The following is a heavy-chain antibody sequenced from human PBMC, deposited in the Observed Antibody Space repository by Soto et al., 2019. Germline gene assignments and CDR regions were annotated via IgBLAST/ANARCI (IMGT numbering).Heavy chain of an antibody. Sequence: PSETLSLTCAVYGGSFSGYYWSWIRQPPGQGLEWIGEINHSGSTNYNPSLKSRVTISVDTSKNQFSLKLSSVTAADTAVYYCARGEGGATVTGTYYYYYYGMDVWGQGTTVTVSS. D-gene: IGHD4-4*01. V-gene: IGHV4-34*01. CDR1: GGSFSGYY. CDR2: INHSGST. CDR3: ARGEGGATVTGTYYYYYYGMDV. J-gene: IGHJ6*02.